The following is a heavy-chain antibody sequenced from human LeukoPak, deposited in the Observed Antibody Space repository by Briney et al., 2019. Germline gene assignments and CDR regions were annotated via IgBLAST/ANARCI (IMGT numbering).Heavy chain of an antibody. V-gene: IGHV1-69*05. CDR1: GGTFSRYA. CDR2: IIPNLGTT. Sequence: SVKVSCKASGGTFSRYAITWVRQAPGQGLEWMGWIIPNLGTTYYAQKFQGRITITTDESSSTAYMELSSLRSEDTAVYYCAREGCSSAACYGIDLDYWGQGTLVTVSS. CDR3: AREGCSSAACYGIDLDY. J-gene: IGHJ4*02. D-gene: IGHD2-2*01.